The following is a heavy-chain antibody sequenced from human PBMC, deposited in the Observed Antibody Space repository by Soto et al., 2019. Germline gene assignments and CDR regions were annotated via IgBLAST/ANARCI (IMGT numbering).Heavy chain of an antibody. CDR2: IKSKTDGGTT. V-gene: IGHV3-15*07. J-gene: IGHJ6*02. CDR1: GFTFSNAW. Sequence: GGSLRLSCAASGFTFSNAWMNWVRQAPGKGLEWVGRIKSKTDGGTTDYAAPVKGRFTISRDDSKNTLYLQMNSLKTEDTAVYYCTTGITIFGVTNYGMDVWGQGTTVTISS. D-gene: IGHD3-3*01. CDR3: TTGITIFGVTNYGMDV.